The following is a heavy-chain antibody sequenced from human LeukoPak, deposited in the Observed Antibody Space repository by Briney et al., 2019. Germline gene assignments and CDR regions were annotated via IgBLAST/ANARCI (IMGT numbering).Heavy chain of an antibody. CDR3: ARVGGSGWFDS. D-gene: IGHD6-19*01. J-gene: IGHJ5*02. Sequence: SETLSLTCTVSGGSISSYYWSWIRQPPGKGLEFFGHIYYTGSTNYNPSLKSRVTISVDTSKNQFSLKLRSVTAADTAVYFCARVGGSGWFDSWGQGTLVTVSS. V-gene: IGHV4-59*01. CDR1: GGSISSYY. CDR2: IYYTGST.